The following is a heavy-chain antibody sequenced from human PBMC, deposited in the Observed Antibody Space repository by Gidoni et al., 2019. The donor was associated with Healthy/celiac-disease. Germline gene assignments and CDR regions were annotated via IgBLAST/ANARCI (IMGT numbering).Heavy chain of an antibody. CDR1: GGSISRYY. J-gene: IGHJ4*02. V-gene: IGHV4-59*01. CDR2: IYYSGST. Sequence: QVQLQESGPGLVKPSETLSLPCTVSGGSISRYYWRWIRQPPGKGLEGIGYIYYSGSTNYNPSRKRRVTISVDTSKNQFSLKLSSVTAADTAVYYCARGNPATDYWGQGTLVTVSS. D-gene: IGHD1-1*01. CDR3: ARGNPATDY.